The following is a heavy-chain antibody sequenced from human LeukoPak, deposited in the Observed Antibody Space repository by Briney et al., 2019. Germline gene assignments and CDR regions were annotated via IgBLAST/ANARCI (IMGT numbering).Heavy chain of an antibody. CDR2: MKPNSGNT. CDR3: ARVFQSYYDFWSGYFPPYYYGMDV. J-gene: IGHJ6*02. Sequence: ASVKVSCKASGYTFTSYDINWVRQATGQGLEWMGWMKPNSGNTGYAQKFQGRVTMTRNTSISTAYMELSSLRSEDTAVYYCARVFQSYYDFWSGYFPPYYYGMDVWGQGTTVTVSS. V-gene: IGHV1-8*01. D-gene: IGHD3-3*01. CDR1: GYTFTSYD.